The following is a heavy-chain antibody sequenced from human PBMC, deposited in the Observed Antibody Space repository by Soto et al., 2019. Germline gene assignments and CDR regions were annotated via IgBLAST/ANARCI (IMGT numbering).Heavy chain of an antibody. J-gene: IGHJ4*02. V-gene: IGHV3-30-3*01. Sequence: QVQLVESGGGVVQPGRSLRLSCAASGFTFSSYAMHWVRQAPGKGLEWVAVISYDGSNKYYADSVKGRFTISRDNSKNTLYLQMNSLRAEDTAVYYCARDRTTVTAFDYWGQGTLVTVSS. CDR2: ISYDGSNK. D-gene: IGHD4-17*01. CDR1: GFTFSSYA. CDR3: ARDRTTVTAFDY.